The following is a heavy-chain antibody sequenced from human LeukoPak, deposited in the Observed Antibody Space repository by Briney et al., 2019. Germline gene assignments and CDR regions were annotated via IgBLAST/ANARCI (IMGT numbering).Heavy chain of an antibody. V-gene: IGHV3-73*01. CDR2: IRSKANSYAT. Sequence: GGSLRLSCAASGFTFSNYSVNWVRQAPGKGLEWVGRIRSKANSYATAYAASVKGRFTISRDDSKNTAYLQMNSLKTEDTAVYYCTREYCSSTSCYNYWGQGTLVTVSS. D-gene: IGHD2-2*02. J-gene: IGHJ4*02. CDR3: TREYCSSTSCYNY. CDR1: GFTFSNYS.